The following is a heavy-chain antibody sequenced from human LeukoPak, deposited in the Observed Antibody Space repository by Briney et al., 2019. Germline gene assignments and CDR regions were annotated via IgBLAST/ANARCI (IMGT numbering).Heavy chain of an antibody. CDR1: GFTFSTYG. V-gene: IGHV3-30*18. CDR3: AKDQPPPSFWSGYYTGGMDV. CDR2: ISYDGSNK. D-gene: IGHD3-3*01. J-gene: IGHJ6*02. Sequence: TGGSLRLSGAASGFTFSTYGMPWVRQAPGKGREWGAVISYDGSNKYYADSVKGRFTISRDNAKNTLYLQMNSLRAEDTAVYYCAKDQPPPSFWSGYYTGGMDVWGQGTTVTVSS.